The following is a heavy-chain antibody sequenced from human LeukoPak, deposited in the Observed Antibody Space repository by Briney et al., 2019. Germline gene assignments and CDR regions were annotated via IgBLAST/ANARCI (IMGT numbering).Heavy chain of an antibody. CDR3: ARDRDYYDSSGYSL. D-gene: IGHD3-22*01. CDR1: GGSFSGYY. V-gene: IGHV4-34*01. J-gene: IGHJ4*02. Sequence: KTSETLSLTCAVYGGSFSGYYWSWIRQPPGKGLEWIGEINHSGSTNYNPSLKSRVTISVDTSKNQFSLKLSSVTAADTAVYYCARDRDYYDSSGYSLWGQGTLVTVSS. CDR2: INHSGST.